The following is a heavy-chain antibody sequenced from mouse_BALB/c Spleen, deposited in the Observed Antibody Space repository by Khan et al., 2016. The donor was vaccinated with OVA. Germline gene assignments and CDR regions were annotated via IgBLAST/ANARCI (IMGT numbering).Heavy chain of an antibody. V-gene: IGHV3-1*02. CDR2: IRHSGST. CDR1: GYSITSGYV. Sequence: VQLVQSGPGLVKPSQSLSFTCTVSGYSITSGYVRYLIQKFPGNKLEWMGYIRHSGSTNYNPSFKSQISITRDTSKNQFFLQLSTVTTEDTATYYYARTGRIKNWGQGTTLTVSS. J-gene: IGHJ2*01. D-gene: IGHD1-1*01. CDR3: ARTGRIKN.